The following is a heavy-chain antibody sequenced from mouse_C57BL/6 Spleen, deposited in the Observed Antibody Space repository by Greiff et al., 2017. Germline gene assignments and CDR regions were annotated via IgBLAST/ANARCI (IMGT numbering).Heavy chain of an antibody. CDR1: GYTFTSYW. CDR3: ARSHHITTVVDWYFDV. CDR2: IHPNSGST. V-gene: IGHV1-64*01. D-gene: IGHD1-1*01. Sequence: QVHVKQPGAELVKPGASVKLSCKASGYTFTSYWMHWVKQRPGQGLEWIGMIHPNSGSTNYNEKFKSKATLTVDKSSSTAYMQLSSLTSEDSAVYYCARSHHITTVVDWYFDVWGTGTTVTVSS. J-gene: IGHJ1*03.